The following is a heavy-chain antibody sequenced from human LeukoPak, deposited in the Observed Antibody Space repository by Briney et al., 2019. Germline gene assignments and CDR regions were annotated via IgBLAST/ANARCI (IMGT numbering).Heavy chain of an antibody. J-gene: IGHJ4*02. Sequence: GGSLRLSCAASGFTFSSYAVSWVRQAPGKGLEWVSAISGSGSGTYYADSVKGRFTISRDNSKNTLYLQMNSLSTEDTAVYYCAKTTTGYSSGRYPGWPVDYWGQGTLVTVSS. D-gene: IGHD6-19*01. V-gene: IGHV3-23*01. CDR1: GFTFSSYA. CDR3: AKTTTGYSSGRYPGWPVDY. CDR2: ISGSGSGT.